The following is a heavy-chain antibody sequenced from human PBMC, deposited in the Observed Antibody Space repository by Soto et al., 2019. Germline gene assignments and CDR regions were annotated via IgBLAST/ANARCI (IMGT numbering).Heavy chain of an antibody. CDR2: ISTYNGNT. CDR3: ARTRVNCSGGSCRVNYYYYGMDV. J-gene: IGHJ6*02. V-gene: IGHV1-18*01. Sequence: GASVKVSCKTSGYTFTNFGISWVRQAPGQGLEWMGWISTYNGNTNSAQMLQGRVTMITDTSTSTAYMELRSLRSDDTAVYYCARTRVNCSGGSCRVNYYYYGMDVWGQGTTVTVSS. D-gene: IGHD2-15*01. CDR1: GYTFTNFG.